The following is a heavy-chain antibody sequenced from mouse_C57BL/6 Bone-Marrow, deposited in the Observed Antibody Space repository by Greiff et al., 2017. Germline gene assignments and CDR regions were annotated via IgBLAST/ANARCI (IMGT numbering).Heavy chain of an antibody. D-gene: IGHD2-3*01. CDR3: AREDGYPYAMDY. CDR2: ISDGGSYT. J-gene: IGHJ4*01. Sequence: EVMLVESGGGLVKPGGSLKLSCAASGFTFSSYAMSWVRQTPGKGLEWVATISDGGSYTYYPDNVKGRLTVSRDKAKTNLYLQMSHLKSEDTAMYYCAREDGYPYAMDYWGQGTSVTVSS. CDR1: GFTFSSYA. V-gene: IGHV5-4*01.